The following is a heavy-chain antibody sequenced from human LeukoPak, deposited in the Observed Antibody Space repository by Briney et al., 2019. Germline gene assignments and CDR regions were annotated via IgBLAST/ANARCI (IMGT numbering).Heavy chain of an antibody. Sequence: GGSLRLSCAASGFTVSSNYMSWVRQAPGKGLEWVSVIYADGSTYYADSVKGRFTISRDNSKNTLYLRMNSLRAEDTAVYYCAREPFDDWGQGTLVTVSS. CDR3: AREPFDD. CDR2: IYADGST. J-gene: IGHJ4*02. CDR1: GFTVSSNY. V-gene: IGHV3-53*01.